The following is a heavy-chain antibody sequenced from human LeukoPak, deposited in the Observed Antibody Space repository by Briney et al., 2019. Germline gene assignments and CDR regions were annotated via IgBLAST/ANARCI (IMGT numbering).Heavy chain of an antibody. CDR2: IYHSGST. V-gene: IGHV4-30-2*01. D-gene: IGHD2-2*01. CDR3: ARSSDACSSRWYFDY. CDR1: GGSISSGNYS. J-gene: IGHJ4*02. Sequence: PSQTLSLTCVVSGGSISSGNYSWSCIRQPPGKGREWIGYIYHSGSTYYNPSLKSRVTTPVNRPKNQFSLKLGSVTAADTAVYYCARSSDACSSRWYFDYWGQGTLVTVSS.